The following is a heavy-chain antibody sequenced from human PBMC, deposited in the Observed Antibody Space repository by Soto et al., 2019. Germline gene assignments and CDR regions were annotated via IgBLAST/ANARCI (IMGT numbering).Heavy chain of an antibody. Sequence: EVNVLESGGDLVQPGGSLRLSCVASGFTFSEYAMTWVRQAPGKGLDWVSSVSANGDITYYADSVKGRFTISRDNSNNTLLLQMNSLRAEHTALYYCARGDRGGSGPPASYYFSGLDVWGQGTTVIVSS. CDR2: VSANGDIT. V-gene: IGHV3-23*01. J-gene: IGHJ6*02. CDR3: ARGDRGGSGPPASYYFSGLDV. CDR1: GFTFSEYA. D-gene: IGHD3-10*01.